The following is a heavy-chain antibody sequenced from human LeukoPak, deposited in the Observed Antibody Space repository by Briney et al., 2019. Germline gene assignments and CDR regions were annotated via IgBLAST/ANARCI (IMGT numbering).Heavy chain of an antibody. CDR2: INAGNGNT. V-gene: IGHV1-3*03. J-gene: IGHJ4*02. CDR1: GYTFTSYA. CDR3: ARGDSSSGDLFDC. Sequence: ASVKVSCKASGYTFTSYAMHWVRQAPGQRLEWMGWINAGNGNTKYSQEFQGRVTITRDTSASTAYMELSSLRAEDMAVYDCARGDSSSGDLFDCWGQGTLVTVSS. D-gene: IGHD6-13*01.